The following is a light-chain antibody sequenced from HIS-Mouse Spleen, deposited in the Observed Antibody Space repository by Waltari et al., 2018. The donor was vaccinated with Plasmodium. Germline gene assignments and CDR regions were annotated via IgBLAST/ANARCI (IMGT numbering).Light chain of an antibody. V-gene: IGLV2-8*01. CDR3: SSYAGSSV. J-gene: IGLJ1*01. CDR1: SSDVGGYNY. CDR2: DVS. Sequence: QSALTQPPSASGSPGQSVTISCTGTSSDVGGYNYVSWYQQHPGKAPKLMIYDVSKRPSGVPDRVSGSKSGNTASLTVSGLQAEDEADYYCSSYAGSSVFGTGTKVTVL.